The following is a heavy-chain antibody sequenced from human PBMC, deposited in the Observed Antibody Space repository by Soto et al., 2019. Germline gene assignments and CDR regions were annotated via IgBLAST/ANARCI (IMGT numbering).Heavy chain of an antibody. Sequence: QMQLEQSGPEVKKPGTSVKVSCKASGFTFTSSAFQWVRQARGQRLEWIGWIAVGSGYTNYAQRFQDRVTPTRDMSTATTYKELSRLTSEDTAIYYWAADATAWQQMVPSDYWGQGTLVTVSS. CDR1: GFTFTSSA. D-gene: IGHD2-8*01. CDR3: AADATAWQQMVPSDY. CDR2: IAVGSGYT. V-gene: IGHV1-58*01. J-gene: IGHJ4*02.